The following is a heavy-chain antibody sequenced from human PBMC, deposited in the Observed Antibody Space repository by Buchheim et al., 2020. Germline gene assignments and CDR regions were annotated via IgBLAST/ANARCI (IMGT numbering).Heavy chain of an antibody. D-gene: IGHD2-2*01. J-gene: IGHJ6*02. CDR1: GFTFNNYA. CDR2: ISGRSTYI. V-gene: IGHV3-23*01. CDR3: AKGTNSCGSTTCYWGYGMDV. Sequence: EVQLLESGGGLVQPGGSLRLSCTASGFTFNNYAMNWVRQAPGKGLEWVSSISGRSTYIYYADSVKGRFTISRDNSKNTLYLQMNSLRDEDTAVYYCAKGTNSCGSTTCYWGYGMDVWGQGTT.